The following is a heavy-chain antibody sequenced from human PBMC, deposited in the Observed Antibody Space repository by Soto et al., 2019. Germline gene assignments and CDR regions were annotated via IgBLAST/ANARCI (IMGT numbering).Heavy chain of an antibody. V-gene: IGHV3-30*18. CDR1: GFTFSSYG. CDR2: ISYDGSNK. D-gene: IGHD3-10*01. CDR3: AKDGSYYDFDY. Sequence: QVQLVESGGGVVQPGRSLRLSCAASGFTFSSYGMHWVRQAPGKGLEWVAVISYDGSNKYYADSVKGRFTISRDNSKNTLYLQMNSLRAEDTALYYCAKDGSYYDFDYWGQGTQVTVSS. J-gene: IGHJ4*02.